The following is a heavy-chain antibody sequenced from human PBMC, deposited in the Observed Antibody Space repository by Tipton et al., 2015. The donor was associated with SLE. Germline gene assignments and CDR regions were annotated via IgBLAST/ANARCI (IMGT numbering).Heavy chain of an antibody. CDR1: GFTFSNAW. J-gene: IGHJ6*02. CDR3: TAAGLISGRYDPRNYYGMDV. CDR2: IKSKTDGGTT. D-gene: IGHD1-26*01. Sequence: SLRLSCAASGFTFSNAWMNWVRQAPGKGLEWVGRIKSKTDGGTTDYAAPVKGRFTISRDDSKNTLYLQMNSLKTEDTAVYYCTAAGLISGRYDPRNYYGMDVWGQGTTVTVSS. V-gene: IGHV3-15*07.